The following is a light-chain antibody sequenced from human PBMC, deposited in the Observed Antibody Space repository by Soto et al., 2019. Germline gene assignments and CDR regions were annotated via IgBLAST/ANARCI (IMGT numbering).Light chain of an antibody. V-gene: IGLV1-47*01. CDR2: RNN. CDR1: SSNIGSNY. Sequence: QSVLTQPPSASGTPGQRVTISCSGSSSNIGSNYVYWYQQLPGTAPKLLIYRNNQRPSGVPDRFSGSKSGTSASLAISGLRSEDEDDYDCAAWDDSLSGVVFGGGTKLTVL. CDR3: AAWDDSLSGVV. J-gene: IGLJ2*01.